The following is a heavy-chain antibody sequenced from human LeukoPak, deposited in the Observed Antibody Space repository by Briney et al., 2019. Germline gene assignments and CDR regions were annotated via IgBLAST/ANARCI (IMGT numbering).Heavy chain of an antibody. CDR2: ISAYNGNT. Sequence: ASVKVSCKASGYTFTSYGISWVRQAPGQGLEWMGWISAYNGNTNYAQKLQGRVTMTTDTSTSTAYMELRSLRSDDTAVYYCARLLYDSSGYLYYHYYGMDVWGQGTTVTVSS. V-gene: IGHV1-18*01. CDR1: GYTFTSYG. J-gene: IGHJ6*02. D-gene: IGHD3-22*01. CDR3: ARLLYDSSGYLYYHYYGMDV.